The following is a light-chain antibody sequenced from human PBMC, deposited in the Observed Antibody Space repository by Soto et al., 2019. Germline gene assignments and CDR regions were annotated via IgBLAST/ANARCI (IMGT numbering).Light chain of an antibody. V-gene: IGLV2-18*02. CDR1: SSDVGSYNR. J-gene: IGLJ1*01. CDR3: SSYTSSSTYV. Sequence: QSVLTQPPSVSGSLGQSVTISCTGTSSDVGSYNRVSWYQQPPGTAPKLMIYEVSNRPSGVPDRFSGSKSGNTASLTISGLQGEDGGDYDCSSYTSSSTYVVGTGAKV. CDR2: EVS.